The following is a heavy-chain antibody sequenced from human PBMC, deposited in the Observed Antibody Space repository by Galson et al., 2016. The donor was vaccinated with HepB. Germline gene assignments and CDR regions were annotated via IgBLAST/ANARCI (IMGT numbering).Heavy chain of an antibody. D-gene: IGHD3-16*01. V-gene: IGHV3-7*05. CDR2: INPDGSVK. CDR3: ARGGGHLDY. CDR1: GFTFSSSW. Sequence: SLRLSCAGSGFTFSSSWLGWVRQAPGRGLEWVANINPDGSVKYYVDSLKGRFTISRDNARTSLYLQMNSLGAEDTGVYYCARGGGHLDYWGQGTLVTVSS. J-gene: IGHJ4*02.